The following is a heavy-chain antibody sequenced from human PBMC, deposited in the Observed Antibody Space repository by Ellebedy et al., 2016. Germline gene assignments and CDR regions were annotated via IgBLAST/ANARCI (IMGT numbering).Heavy chain of an antibody. V-gene: IGHV3-23*01. J-gene: IGHJ4*02. CDR2: IGGGGGTT. CDR3: AKGDSSSWYFGRKTFFDY. CDR1: GFTFNSYA. Sequence: GESLKISXAASGFTFNSYAMSWVRQAPGKGLEWVSAIGGGGGTTYYADSVKGRFTISRDTSKNTLYLQMNSLRAEDTAVYYCAKGDSSSWYFGRKTFFDYWGQGTLVTVSS. D-gene: IGHD6-13*01.